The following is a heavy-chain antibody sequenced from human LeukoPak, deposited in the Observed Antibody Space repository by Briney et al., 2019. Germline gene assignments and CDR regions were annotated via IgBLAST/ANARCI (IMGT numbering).Heavy chain of an antibody. Sequence: ASVKVSCKASGYTFTSYYMHWVRQAPGQGLEWMGIINPIVGSTSYAQKFQGRVTMTRDTSTSTVYMELSSLRSEDTAVYYCAREQGVISPFDYWGQRTLVTVSS. CDR3: AREQGVISPFDY. V-gene: IGHV1-46*01. CDR2: INPIVGST. J-gene: IGHJ4*02. D-gene: IGHD3-10*01. CDR1: GYTFTSYY.